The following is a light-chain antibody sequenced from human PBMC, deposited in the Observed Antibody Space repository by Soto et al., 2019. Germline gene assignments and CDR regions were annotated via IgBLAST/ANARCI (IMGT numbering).Light chain of an antibody. Sequence: QSALTQPASVSGSPGQSITISCTGTSSDVGAYNFVSWHQQHPGKAPKLMIYNVYDRPSGISYRFSGSKSGNTASLTISGLQGEDEADYYCSAYTVSRTYVFGNG. J-gene: IGLJ1*01. CDR1: SSDVGAYNF. CDR2: NVY. CDR3: SAYTVSRTYV. V-gene: IGLV2-14*03.